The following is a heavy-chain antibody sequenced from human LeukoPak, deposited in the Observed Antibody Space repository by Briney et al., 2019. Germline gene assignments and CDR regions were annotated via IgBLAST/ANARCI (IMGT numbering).Heavy chain of an antibody. Sequence: ASVKVSCKASGYTFTSYWIQWVRQAPGQGLEWMGLINPDGGSTAYAHRFQGRVIMTRDTSTSTVYMDLSSLRSEDMAVYHCARAPRNSSTMLDFWGQGTLVTISS. D-gene: IGHD6-13*01. CDR1: GYTFTSYW. CDR3: ARAPRNSSTMLDF. CDR2: INPDGGST. J-gene: IGHJ4*02. V-gene: IGHV1-46*01.